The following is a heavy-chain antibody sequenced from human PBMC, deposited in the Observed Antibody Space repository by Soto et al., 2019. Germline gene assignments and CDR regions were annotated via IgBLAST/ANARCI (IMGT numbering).Heavy chain of an antibody. CDR2: IYYSGST. J-gene: IGHJ4*02. CDR3: ARVYDSSGLDYFDY. D-gene: IGHD3-22*01. Sequence: PSETLSLTCTVSGGSISSYYWSWIRQPPGKGLEWIGYIYYSGSTNYNPSLKSRVTISVDTSKNQFSLKLSSVTAADTAVYYCARVYDSSGLDYFDYWGQGTLVTVSS. CDR1: GGSISSYY. V-gene: IGHV4-59*01.